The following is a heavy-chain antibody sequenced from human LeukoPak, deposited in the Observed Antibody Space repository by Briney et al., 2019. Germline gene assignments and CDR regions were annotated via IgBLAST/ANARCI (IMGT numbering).Heavy chain of an antibody. CDR3: ARGVSSYRSAWYFDL. V-gene: IGHV4-4*07. J-gene: IGHJ2*01. Sequence: PSETLSLTCSVSGDSITGYYWSRIRQPAGKGQEWIGRVYTSGSTDYNPSLKSRATMSVDTSKKQFSLKLRSLTAADTAVYFCARGVSSYRSAWYFDLWGRGTLVTVSS. D-gene: IGHD3-16*02. CDR2: VYTSGST. CDR1: GDSITGYY.